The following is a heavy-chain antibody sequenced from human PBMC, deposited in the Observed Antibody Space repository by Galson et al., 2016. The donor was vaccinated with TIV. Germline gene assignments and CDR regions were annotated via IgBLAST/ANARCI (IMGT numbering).Heavy chain of an antibody. CDR1: GGTFSSDA. CDR2: IIPMFKIA. V-gene: IGHV1-69*13. J-gene: IGHJ3*02. D-gene: IGHD5-18*01. Sequence: VKVSCKASGGTFSSDAISWVRQAPGQGLEWMGGIIPMFKIADYAQKFQGRVTISADEFPSAAYMELNGLRFEDTAVYYCARARGYNFENAFHIWGQGTMVTVSS. CDR3: ARARGYNFENAFHI.